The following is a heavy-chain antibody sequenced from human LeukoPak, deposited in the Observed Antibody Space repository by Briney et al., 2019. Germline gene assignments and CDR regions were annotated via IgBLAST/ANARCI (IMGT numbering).Heavy chain of an antibody. Sequence: SGGSLRLSCAASGFTVSSNYMSWVRQAPGKGLEWVSVIYSGGSTYYADPVKGRFTISRDNSKNTLYLQMNSLRAEDTAVYYCARGLLNYDFWSGYSNYYYMDVWGKGTTVTVSS. D-gene: IGHD3-3*01. CDR2: IYSGGST. CDR1: GFTVSSNY. V-gene: IGHV3-53*01. J-gene: IGHJ6*03. CDR3: ARGLLNYDFWSGYSNYYYMDV.